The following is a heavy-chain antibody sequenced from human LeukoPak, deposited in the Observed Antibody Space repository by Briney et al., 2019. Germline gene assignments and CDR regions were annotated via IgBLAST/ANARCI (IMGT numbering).Heavy chain of an antibody. D-gene: IGHD5-24*01. CDR1: GGTFSSYA. CDR3: ARSGRDGYNLDYYYYGMDV. V-gene: IGHV1-69*04. CDR2: IIPILGIA. Sequence: GASVKVSCKASGGTFSSYAISWVRRAPGQGLEWMGRIIPILGIANYAQKFQGRVTITADKSTSTAYMELSSLGSEDTAVYYCARSGRDGYNLDYYYYGMDVWGQGTTVTVSS. J-gene: IGHJ6*02.